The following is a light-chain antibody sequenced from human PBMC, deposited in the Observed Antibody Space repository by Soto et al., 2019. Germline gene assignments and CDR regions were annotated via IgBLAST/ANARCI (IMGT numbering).Light chain of an antibody. CDR2: SAS. CDR1: ESVSTN. CDR3: QQYNNWPWP. V-gene: IGKV3-15*01. J-gene: IGKJ1*01. Sequence: DISMTHDRATLSLANVEIVTLSCRASESVSTNLAWYQQKPGQAPRLLIYSASRRATGFPGRFSGSGSGTDFTLTISSLQSEDLAVYYCQQYNNWPWPFGQVTKV.